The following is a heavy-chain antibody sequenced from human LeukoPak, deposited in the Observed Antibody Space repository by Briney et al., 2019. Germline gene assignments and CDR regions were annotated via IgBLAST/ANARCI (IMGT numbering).Heavy chain of an antibody. D-gene: IGHD2-15*01. J-gene: IGHJ2*01. CDR1: GGSINTFY. CDR2: VSYSGAT. V-gene: IGHV4-59*01. CDR3: ARVAAYWYFDL. Sequence: SETLSLTCTVSGGSINTFYWSWIRQPPGKGLEWIGDVSYSGATVYSPSLKSRVTILLDTSKKEFSLKLSSVTTADTAVYYCARVAAYWYFDLWGRGTLVTVSS.